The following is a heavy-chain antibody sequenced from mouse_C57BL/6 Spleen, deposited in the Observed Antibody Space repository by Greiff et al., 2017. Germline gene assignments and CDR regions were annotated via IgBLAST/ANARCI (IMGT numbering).Heavy chain of an antibody. Sequence: QVQLQQPGAELVRPGTSVKLSCKASGYTFTSYWMHWVKQRPGQGLEWIGVIDPSDSYTNYNQKFKGKATLTVDTSSSTAYMQLSSLTSEDSAVYYCARSGDGYHYYAMDYWGQGTSVTVSS. D-gene: IGHD2-3*01. CDR2: IDPSDSYT. CDR3: ARSGDGYHYYAMDY. V-gene: IGHV1-59*01. CDR1: GYTFTSYW. J-gene: IGHJ4*01.